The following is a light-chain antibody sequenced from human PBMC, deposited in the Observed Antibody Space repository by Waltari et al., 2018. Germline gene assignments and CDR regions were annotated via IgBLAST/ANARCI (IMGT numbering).Light chain of an antibody. Sequence: QSALTQPASVSGSPGQSVTISCTGPSSDVGGYNYVSWYQQHPGTAPKLIIYEVSNRPSGVSNRFSGSKSGNTASLTISGLQAEDEADYYCSSYASSSVVFGGGTKLTVL. V-gene: IGLV2-14*01. CDR1: SSDVGGYNY. J-gene: IGLJ2*01. CDR2: EVS. CDR3: SSYASSSVV.